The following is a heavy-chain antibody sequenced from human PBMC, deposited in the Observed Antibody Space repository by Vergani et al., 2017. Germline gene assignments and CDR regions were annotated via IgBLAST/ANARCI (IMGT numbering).Heavy chain of an antibody. Sequence: QLQLQESGPGLVKPSETLSLTCTVSGRSISSSSYYWGWIRQPPGKGLEWIGSIYYSGSTYYNPSLKSRVTISVDTSKNQFSLKLSSVTAADTAVYYCARLRYDILTTDWGQGTLVTVSS. D-gene: IGHD3-9*01. CDR2: IYYSGST. CDR1: GRSISSSSYY. CDR3: ARLRYDILTTD. J-gene: IGHJ4*02. V-gene: IGHV4-39*01.